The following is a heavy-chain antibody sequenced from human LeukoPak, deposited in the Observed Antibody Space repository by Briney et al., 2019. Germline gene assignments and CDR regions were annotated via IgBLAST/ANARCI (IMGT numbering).Heavy chain of an antibody. D-gene: IGHD6-13*01. J-gene: IGHJ4*02. Sequence: ASVKVSCKASGYTFTGYYMHWVRQAPGQGLEWMGWINPNSGGTNYAQKFQGRVTMTRDTSISTAYMELSRLRSDDTAVYYCARASSRYQRSHFDYWGQGTLVTVSS. CDR3: ARASSRYQRSHFDY. CDR1: GYTFTGYY. CDR2: INPNSGGT. V-gene: IGHV1-2*02.